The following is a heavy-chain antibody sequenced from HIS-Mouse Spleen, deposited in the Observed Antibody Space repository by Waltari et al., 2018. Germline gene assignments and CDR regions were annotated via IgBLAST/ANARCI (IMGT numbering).Heavy chain of an antibody. Sequence: QVQLQQWGAGLLKPSETLSLTCAVYGGSFSGYYWSWIRQPPGKGLEWIGEINHSGSTNYHPSLKSRVTISVDTSKNQFSLKLSSVTAADTAVYYCASALYSSGLGYWGQGTLVTVSS. CDR3: ASALYSSGLGY. D-gene: IGHD6-19*01. CDR2: INHSGST. J-gene: IGHJ4*02. V-gene: IGHV4-34*01. CDR1: GGSFSGYY.